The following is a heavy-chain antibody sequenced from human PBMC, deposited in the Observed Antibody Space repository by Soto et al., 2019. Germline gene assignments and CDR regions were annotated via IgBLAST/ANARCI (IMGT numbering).Heavy chain of an antibody. CDR2: ISAYNGNT. V-gene: IGHV1-18*01. CDR1: GYTFTSYG. J-gene: IGHJ6*02. Sequence: ASVKVSCKASGYTFTSYGISWVRQAPGQGLEWMGWISAYNGNTNYAQKFQGRVTITADESTSTAYMELSSLRSEDTAVYYCARDHSSSWKIYYYYGMDVWGQGTTVTVSS. CDR3: ARDHSSSWKIYYYYGMDV. D-gene: IGHD6-13*01.